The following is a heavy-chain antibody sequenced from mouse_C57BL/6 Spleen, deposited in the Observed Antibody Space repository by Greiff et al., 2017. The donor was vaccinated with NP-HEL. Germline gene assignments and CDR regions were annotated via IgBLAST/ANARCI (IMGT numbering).Heavy chain of an antibody. V-gene: IGHV1-72*01. CDR2: IDPNSGGT. Sequence: VQLQQSGAELVKPGASVKLSCKASGYTFTSYWMHWVKQRPGRGLEWIGRIDPNSGGTKYNEKFKSKATLTVDKPSSTAYMQLSSLTSEDSAVYYCARNYGSSYVGYYFDYWGQGTTLTVSS. D-gene: IGHD1-1*01. CDR3: ARNYGSSYVGYYFDY. CDR1: GYTFTSYW. J-gene: IGHJ2*01.